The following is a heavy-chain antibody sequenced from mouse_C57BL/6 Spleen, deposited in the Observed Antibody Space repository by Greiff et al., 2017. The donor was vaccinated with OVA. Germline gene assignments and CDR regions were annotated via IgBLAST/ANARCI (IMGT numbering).Heavy chain of an antibody. J-gene: IGHJ1*03. Sequence: QVQLQQSGAELVRPGSSVKLSCKASGYTFTSYWMHWVKQRPIQGLEWIGNIDPSDSETHYNQKFKDKATLTVDKSSSTAYMQLSSLTSEDSAVYYCARHYSNYDWYFDVWGTGTTVTVSS. CDR1: GYTFTSYW. D-gene: IGHD2-5*01. CDR2: IDPSDSET. CDR3: ARHYSNYDWYFDV. V-gene: IGHV1-52*01.